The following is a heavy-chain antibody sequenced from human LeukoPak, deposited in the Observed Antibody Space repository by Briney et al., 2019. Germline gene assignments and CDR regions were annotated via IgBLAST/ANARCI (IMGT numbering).Heavy chain of an antibody. CDR1: GFTVSSNS. CDR3: ARGIWFGELSTFDY. Sequence: GGSLRLSCAASGFTVSSNSMSWVRQAPGEGLEWVSVIYSGGSTYYADSVKGRFTISRDNSKNTLYLQMNSLRAEDTAVYYCARGIWFGELSTFDYWGQGTLVTVSS. CDR2: IYSGGST. V-gene: IGHV3-53*01. D-gene: IGHD3-10*01. J-gene: IGHJ4*02.